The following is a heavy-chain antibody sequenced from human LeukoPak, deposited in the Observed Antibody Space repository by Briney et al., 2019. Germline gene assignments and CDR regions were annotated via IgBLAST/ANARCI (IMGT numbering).Heavy chain of an antibody. D-gene: IGHD6-13*01. J-gene: IGHJ4*02. CDR2: ISWNSGSI. Sequence: GGSLRLSCAASGFTFDDYAMHWVRQAPGKGLEWVSGISWNSGSIGYADSVKGRFTISRDNAKNSLYLQMNSLRAEDTALYYCAKDISYRWQQLATSFDYWGQGTLVTVSS. CDR1: GFTFDDYA. CDR3: AKDISYRWQQLATSFDY. V-gene: IGHV3-9*01.